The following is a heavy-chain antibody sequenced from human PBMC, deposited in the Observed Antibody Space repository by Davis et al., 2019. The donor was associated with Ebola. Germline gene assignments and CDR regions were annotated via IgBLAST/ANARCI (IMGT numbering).Heavy chain of an antibody. Sequence: GESLKISCTASGFSFSNYGMHWVRQAPGKGLEWVGLISYDGSEKFDADSVKGRFTISRDNSKNTLYLQMNSLRTEDTAVYSCARSLTKYYYGSSQYYYGMDVWGQGTTVTVSS. J-gene: IGHJ6*02. CDR2: ISYDGSEK. D-gene: IGHD3-10*01. V-gene: IGHV3-30*03. CDR1: GFSFSNYG. CDR3: ARSLTKYYYGSSQYYYGMDV.